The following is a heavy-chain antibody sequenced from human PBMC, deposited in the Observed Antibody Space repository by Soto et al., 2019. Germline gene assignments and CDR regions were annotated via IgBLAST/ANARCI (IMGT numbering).Heavy chain of an antibody. V-gene: IGHV3-30*18. Sequence: QVQLVESGGGVVQPGRSLRLSCAASGFTFSSYGMHWVRQAPGKGLEWVAVISHDGSNKYYADSVKGRFTISRDNSKNTLYLQMNSLRAEDTAVYYCAKSLTPAAGTWWFDPWGQGTLVTVSS. CDR3: AKSLTPAAGTWWFDP. J-gene: IGHJ5*02. CDR1: GFTFSSYG. CDR2: ISHDGSNK. D-gene: IGHD6-13*01.